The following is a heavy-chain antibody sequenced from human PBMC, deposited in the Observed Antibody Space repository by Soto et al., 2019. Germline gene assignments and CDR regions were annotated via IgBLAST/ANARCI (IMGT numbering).Heavy chain of an antibody. CDR3: IQSRCGGDCLQSYASYYYYGMDV. D-gene: IGHD2-21*02. Sequence: SGPTLVNSTQTLTLTCTFSAFSLSTGGVGVGWIRQPPGKALEWLALIYWDDDKRYSPSLRSRLTITKDTSKNQVVLTMTNMEPVDTATYYCIQSRCGGDCLQSYASYYYYGMDVWGQGTTVTVSS. CDR2: IYWDDDK. CDR1: AFSLSTGGVG. V-gene: IGHV2-5*02. J-gene: IGHJ6*02.